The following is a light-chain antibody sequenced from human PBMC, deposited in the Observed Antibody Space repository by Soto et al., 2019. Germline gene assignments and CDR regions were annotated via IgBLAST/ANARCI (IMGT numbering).Light chain of an antibody. Sequence: EIVMTQSPATLSVSPGDRATLSCRASQSVFSNLAWYQQKPGQAPRLLIYGASTRATGIPARFSGSGSATEFTLPISSLQSEDFAVYYCQQYNEWPLTFGGGTKVEIK. J-gene: IGKJ4*01. CDR2: GAS. V-gene: IGKV3-15*01. CDR3: QQYNEWPLT. CDR1: QSVFSN.